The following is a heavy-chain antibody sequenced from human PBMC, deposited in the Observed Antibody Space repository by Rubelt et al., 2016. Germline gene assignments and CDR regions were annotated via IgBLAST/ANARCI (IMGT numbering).Heavy chain of an antibody. D-gene: IGHD3-3*01. Sequence: QVQLQQWGAGLLKPSETLSLTCAVYGGSFSGYYWSWIRQPPGKGLEWIGYIYYSGSTNYNPSPMSRVTISVATSKNQFSLKLSSVTAADTAVYYCATITIFGVVDVWGKGTTVTVSS. J-gene: IGHJ6*04. CDR3: ATITIFGVVDV. CDR2: IYYSGST. CDR1: GGSFSGYY. V-gene: IGHV4-34*11.